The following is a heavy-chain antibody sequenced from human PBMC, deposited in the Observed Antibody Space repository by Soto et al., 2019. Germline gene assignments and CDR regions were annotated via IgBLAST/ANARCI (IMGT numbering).Heavy chain of an antibody. J-gene: IGHJ6*03. Sequence: GASVKVSCKASGGTFSSYTISWVRQAPGQGLEWMGRIIPILGIANYAQKFQGRVTITADKSTSTAYMELSSLRSEDTAVYYCAREYGSSWSDYYYYYMDVWGKGTTVTVSS. CDR2: IIPILGIA. CDR1: GGTFSSYT. V-gene: IGHV1-69*04. D-gene: IGHD6-13*01. CDR3: AREYGSSWSDYYYYYMDV.